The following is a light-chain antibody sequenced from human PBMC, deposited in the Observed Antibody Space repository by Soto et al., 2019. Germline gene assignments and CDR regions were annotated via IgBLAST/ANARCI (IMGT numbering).Light chain of an antibody. Sequence: QSVLTQPASVSGSPGQSITISCTGTSSDVGGYNYVSWYQQHPGKAPKLMIYEVCNRPSGVSNRFSGSKSGKTASLTISGLQAEDEADYYCSSYTSSSTPVVFGGGTKLTVL. CDR1: SSDVGGYNY. CDR3: SSYTSSSTPVV. J-gene: IGLJ2*01. CDR2: EVC. V-gene: IGLV2-14*01.